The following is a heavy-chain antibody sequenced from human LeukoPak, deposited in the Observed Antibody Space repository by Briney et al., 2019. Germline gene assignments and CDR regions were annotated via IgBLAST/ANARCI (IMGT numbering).Heavy chain of an antibody. D-gene: IGHD1-1*01. CDR3: ARSNPGPTTDCYFDY. Sequence: GRSLRLSCAASGFTFSSYAMHWVRQAPGKGLEWVAVISYDGSNKYYADSVKGRFTISRDNSKNTLYLQMNSLRAEDTAVYYCARSNPGPTTDCYFDYWGQGTLVTVSS. CDR1: GFTFSSYA. J-gene: IGHJ4*02. V-gene: IGHV3-30*01. CDR2: ISYDGSNK.